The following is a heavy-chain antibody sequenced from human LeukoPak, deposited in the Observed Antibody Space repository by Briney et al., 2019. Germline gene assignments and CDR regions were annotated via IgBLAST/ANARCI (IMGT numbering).Heavy chain of an antibody. CDR3: ARVKRYSSGWKRVYYYYMDV. D-gene: IGHD6-19*01. Sequence: GASVKVSCKGSGYTFTSYYMHWVRQAPGQGLEWMGIINPSGGSTTYAQKFQGRVTMTRDTSISTAYMELSRLRSDDTAVYYCARVKRYSSGWKRVYYYYMDVWGKGTTVTVSS. CDR2: INPSGGST. V-gene: IGHV1-46*01. J-gene: IGHJ6*03. CDR1: GYTFTSYY.